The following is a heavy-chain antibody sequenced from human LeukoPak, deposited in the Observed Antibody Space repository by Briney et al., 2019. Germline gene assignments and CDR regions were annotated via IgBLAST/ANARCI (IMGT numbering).Heavy chain of an antibody. CDR3: ARAPYDILTGYSLNWFDP. CDR2: IIPIFGTA. D-gene: IGHD3-9*01. V-gene: IGHV1-69*13. Sequence: GASVKVSCKASGGTFSSYAISWVRQAPGQGLEWMGGIIPIFGTANYAQKFQGRVTITADESTSTAYMELRGLSSADTAVYFCARAPYDILTGYSLNWFDPWGQGTLVTVSS. J-gene: IGHJ5*02. CDR1: GGTFSSYA.